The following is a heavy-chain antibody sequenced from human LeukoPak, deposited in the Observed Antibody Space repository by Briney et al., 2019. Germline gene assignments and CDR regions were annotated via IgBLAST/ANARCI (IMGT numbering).Heavy chain of an antibody. CDR2: IYYSGST. CDR1: GGSISSSSYY. Sequence: SETLSLTCTVSGGSISSSSYYWGWIRQPPGKGLEWIGSIYYSGSTYYNPSLKSRVTISVDTSKNQFSLKLSSVTAADTAVYYCARDENGYVWGSLRAWGQGTLVTVSS. CDR3: ARDENGYVWGSLRA. D-gene: IGHD3-16*01. J-gene: IGHJ5*02. V-gene: IGHV4-39*07.